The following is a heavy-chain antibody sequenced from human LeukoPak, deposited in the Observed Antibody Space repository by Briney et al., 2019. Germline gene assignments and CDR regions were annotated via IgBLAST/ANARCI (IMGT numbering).Heavy chain of an antibody. CDR3: ASSMTTVTPRFFFDY. V-gene: IGHV1-69*04. J-gene: IGHJ4*02. D-gene: IGHD4-17*01. CDR2: IIPILGIT. CDR1: GGTFSSYA. Sequence: SVKVSCKASGGTFSSYAISWVRQAPGQGLEWMGRIIPILGITNYAQNFQGRVTITADKSTSTAYMELSSLRSEDTAVYHCASSMTTVTPRFFFDYWGQGTLVTVSS.